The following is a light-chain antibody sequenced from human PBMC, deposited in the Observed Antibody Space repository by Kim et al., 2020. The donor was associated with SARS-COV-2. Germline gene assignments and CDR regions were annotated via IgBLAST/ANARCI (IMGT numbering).Light chain of an antibody. CDR1: SSNNGKNA. J-gene: IGLJ3*02. V-gene: IGLV1-36*01. CDR3: AAWDDSLNGPV. CDR2: YDD. Sequence: QRVTISCSGSSSNNGKNAVKWYQQLPGKAPKLLIYYDDLLPSGVSDRFSGSKSGTSASLAISGLQSEDEADYYCAAWDDSLNGPVFGGGTKLTVL.